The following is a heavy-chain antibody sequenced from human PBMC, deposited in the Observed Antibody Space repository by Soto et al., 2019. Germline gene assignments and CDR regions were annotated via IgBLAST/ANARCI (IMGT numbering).Heavy chain of an antibody. V-gene: IGHV3-23*01. J-gene: IGHJ4*02. CDR3: AKVDFWSGYYNSDY. Sequence: PGGSLRLSCAASGFTFRSYAMSWVRQAPGKGLEWVSAISGSGGSTYYADSVKGRFTISRDNSKNTLYLQMNSLRAEDTAVYYCAKVDFWSGYYNSDYWGQGTLVTVSS. D-gene: IGHD3-3*01. CDR1: GFTFRSYA. CDR2: ISGSGGST.